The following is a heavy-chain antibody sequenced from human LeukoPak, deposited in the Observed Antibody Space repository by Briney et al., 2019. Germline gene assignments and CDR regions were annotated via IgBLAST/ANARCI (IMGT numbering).Heavy chain of an antibody. D-gene: IGHD2-2*02. J-gene: IGHJ3*02. CDR3: ARDPPCSSTSCYTLDAFDI. CDR1: GFTFSSYW. V-gene: IGHV3-74*01. Sequence: GGSLRLSCAASGFTFSSYWMHWVRQAPGKGLVWVSRINTDGSSTSYADSVKGRFTISRDNAKNTLYLQMNSLRAEDTAVYYCARDPPCSSTSCYTLDAFDIWGQGTMVTVSS. CDR2: INTDGSST.